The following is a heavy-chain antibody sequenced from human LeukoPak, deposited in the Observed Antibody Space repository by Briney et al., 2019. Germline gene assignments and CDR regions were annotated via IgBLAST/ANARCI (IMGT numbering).Heavy chain of an antibody. J-gene: IGHJ6*03. CDR1: GYTFTSYD. D-gene: IGHD2-15*01. Sequence: ASVKVSCKASGYTFTSYDINWVRQATGQGLEWMGWMNPNSGNTGYAQKFQGRVTMTRNTSISTAYMELSSLRSEDTAVYYCARARYCSGGSCYWGYYYYYYYMDVWGKGTTVTISS. V-gene: IGHV1-8*01. CDR3: ARARYCSGGSCYWGYYYYYYYMDV. CDR2: MNPNSGNT.